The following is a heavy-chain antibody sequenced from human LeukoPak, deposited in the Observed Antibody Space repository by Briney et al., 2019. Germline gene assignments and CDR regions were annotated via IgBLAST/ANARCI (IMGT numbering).Heavy chain of an antibody. CDR3: ARSPVGVRKKHDF. J-gene: IGHJ4*02. D-gene: IGHD3-10*01. CDR1: GYTFTSYD. V-gene: IGHV1-8*01. Sequence: ASVKVSCKASGYTFTSYDINWVRQAPGQGLEWMGWMNPTSGHTGYAQKFQGRVTMTRDTSISTAYMELNSLTSEDTAVYYCARSPVGVRKKHDFWGQGTLVIVSS. CDR2: MNPTSGHT.